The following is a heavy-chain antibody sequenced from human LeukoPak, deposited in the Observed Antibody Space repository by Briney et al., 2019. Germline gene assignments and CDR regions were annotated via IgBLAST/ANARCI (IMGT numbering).Heavy chain of an antibody. J-gene: IGHJ5*02. Sequence: GGSLRLSCAASGFSFSSYAMHWVRQAPGKGLEWVAVISYDGSNEYYPDSVKGRFTISRDNSKNTLYLQMNSLRAEDTAVYYCARDSSGSYNWLDPWGQGTLVTVSS. CDR1: GFSFSSYA. V-gene: IGHV3-30*04. D-gene: IGHD6-19*01. CDR3: ARDSSGSYNWLDP. CDR2: ISYDGSNE.